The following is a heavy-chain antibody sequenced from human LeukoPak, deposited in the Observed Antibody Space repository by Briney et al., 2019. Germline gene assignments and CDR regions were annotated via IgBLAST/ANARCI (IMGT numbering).Heavy chain of an antibody. J-gene: IGHJ5*02. D-gene: IGHD2-15*01. CDR2: IIVDGSST. CDR3: ARAQYCSGGSCYFGWFDP. V-gene: IGHV3-74*01. CDR1: GFTFSSYG. Sequence: TGGSMRLSCAASGFTFSSYGMHWVRQAPGKGLVLASRIIVDGSSTSYADSVKGRFTISRDNAKNTLYLQMTSLRAEDTAVYYCARAQYCSGGSCYFGWFDPWGQGTLVTVSS.